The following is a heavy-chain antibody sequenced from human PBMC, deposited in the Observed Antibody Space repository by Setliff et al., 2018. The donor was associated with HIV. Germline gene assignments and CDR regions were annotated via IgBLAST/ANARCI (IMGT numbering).Heavy chain of an antibody. CDR1: GGSFSGYY. D-gene: IGHD2-21*02. V-gene: IGHV4-34*01. Sequence: SETLSLTCAVYGGSFSGYYWSWIRQPPGKGLEWIGEINHRGSTNCNPSLKSRVTISVDTSKNQFSLQLSPVTAADTAVYYCAGSIVVVTAAPLTWGQGTLVTVSS. CDR3: AGSIVVVTAAPLT. J-gene: IGHJ5*02. CDR2: INHRGST.